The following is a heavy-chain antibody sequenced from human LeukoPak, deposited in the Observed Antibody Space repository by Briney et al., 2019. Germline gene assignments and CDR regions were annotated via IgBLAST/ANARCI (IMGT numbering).Heavy chain of an antibody. J-gene: IGHJ4*02. Sequence: PSETLSLTCNEPGGSITAYYWSWIPQPPGKGLEYVGYIYYSGGTDYNPSFKSRITISVDTSKNQFSLKLSSVTAADTAVYYCARHYYDTSGYYYFDYRGQGTLVSVSS. CDR3: ARHYYDTSGYYYFDY. D-gene: IGHD3-22*01. CDR1: GGSITAYY. V-gene: IGHV4-59*08. CDR2: IYYSGGT.